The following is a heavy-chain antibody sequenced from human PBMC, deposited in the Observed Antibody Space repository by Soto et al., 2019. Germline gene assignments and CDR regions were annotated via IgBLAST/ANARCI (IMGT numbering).Heavy chain of an antibody. J-gene: IGHJ4*02. CDR2: ISYDGSNK. CDR1: GFTFSSYG. CDR3: AKDLIAYYDFWTAPPPYYFDY. Sequence: LGGSLRLSCAASGFTFSSYGMHWVRQAPGKGLEWVAVISYDGSNKYYADSVKGRFTISRDNSRNTLYLQMNSLRAEDTAVYYCAKDLIAYYDFWTAPPPYYFDYWGQGTLVTVSS. D-gene: IGHD3-3*01. V-gene: IGHV3-30*18.